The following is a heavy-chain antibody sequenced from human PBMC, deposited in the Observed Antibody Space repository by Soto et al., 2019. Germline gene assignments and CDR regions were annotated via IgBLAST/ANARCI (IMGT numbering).Heavy chain of an antibody. CDR2: IYHSGST. CDR3: ARVGYSFGGFYYGMDV. J-gene: IGHJ6*02. D-gene: IGHD5-18*01. Sequence: SETLSLTCAVSGGSISSSNWWSWVRQPPGKGLEWIGEIYHSGSTNYNPSLKSRVTISVDKSKNQFSLKLSSVTAADTAVYYCARVGYSFGGFYYGMDVWGQGTTVTVSS. CDR1: GGSISSSNW. V-gene: IGHV4-4*02.